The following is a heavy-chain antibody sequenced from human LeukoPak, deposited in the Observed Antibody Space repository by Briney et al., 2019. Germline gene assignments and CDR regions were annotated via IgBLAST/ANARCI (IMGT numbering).Heavy chain of an antibody. D-gene: IGHD5-18*01. CDR2: ISSSGSTI. CDR3: ARERYTYGEPHFDY. CDR1: GFTFSNYA. Sequence: GGSLRLSCAASGFTFSNYAMNWVRQAPGKGLEWVSYISSSGSTIYYADSVKGRFTISRDNAKNSLYLQMNSLRAEDTAVYYCARERYTYGEPHFDYWGQGTLVTVSS. J-gene: IGHJ4*02. V-gene: IGHV3-48*03.